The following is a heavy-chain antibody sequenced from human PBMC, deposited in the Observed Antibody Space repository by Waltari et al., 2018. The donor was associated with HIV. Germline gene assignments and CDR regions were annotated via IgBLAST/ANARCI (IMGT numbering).Heavy chain of an antibody. Sequence: QVQLQESGPGLVKPSETLSLTCTVSGGSISSNYWSWIRQSPGRGLEWIGYIYNNGDTNYSPSFRSRVTISLDTSKSQFFLKLRSVTAADTAVYYCAREAHCSGGTCYRPYWGQGALVTVSS. CDR2: IYNNGDT. J-gene: IGHJ4*02. CDR1: GGSISSNY. V-gene: IGHV4-59*01. CDR3: AREAHCSGGTCYRPY. D-gene: IGHD2-15*01.